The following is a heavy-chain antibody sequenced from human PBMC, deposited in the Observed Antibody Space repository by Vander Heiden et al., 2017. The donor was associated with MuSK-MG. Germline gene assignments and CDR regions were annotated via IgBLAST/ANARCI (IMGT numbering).Heavy chain of an antibody. V-gene: IGHV3-48*03. Sequence: EVQLVESGGGLVQPGGSLRLPPTASGFTFVSYATIWVRQAPGKGLEWITYISSRGSTVYYADSVEGRFTISRDNADNSLYLQMASLRAEDTAVYYCARDFSFSSSSDAFDLWGQGKMVTVSS. CDR2: ISSRGSTV. CDR1: GFTFVSYA. J-gene: IGHJ3*01. CDR3: ARDFSFSSSSDAFDL. D-gene: IGHD6-6*01.